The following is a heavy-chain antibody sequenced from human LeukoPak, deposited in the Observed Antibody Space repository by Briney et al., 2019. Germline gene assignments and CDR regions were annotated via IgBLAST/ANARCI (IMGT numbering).Heavy chain of an antibody. D-gene: IGHD3-22*01. J-gene: IGHJ5*02. Sequence: PGGSLRLSCAASGFTFSSYEMNWVRQAPGKGLEWVSYISSSGSTIYYADSVKGRFTISRDNSKNSLYLQMNSLRAEDTAVYYCARDAYYYDSSGAHDPWGQGTLVTVSS. CDR2: ISSSGSTI. CDR1: GFTFSSYE. V-gene: IGHV3-48*03. CDR3: ARDAYYYDSSGAHDP.